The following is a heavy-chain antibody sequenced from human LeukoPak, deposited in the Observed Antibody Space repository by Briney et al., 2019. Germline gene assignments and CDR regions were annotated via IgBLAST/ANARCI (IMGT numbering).Heavy chain of an antibody. Sequence: SVKVSCKASGGTFSSYAISCVRQAPGQGLEWMGRIIPILGIANYAQKFQGRVTITADKSTSTAYMELSSLRSEDTAVYYCARDGSGYDYSSYWGQGTLVTVSS. CDR1: GGTFSSYA. J-gene: IGHJ4*02. V-gene: IGHV1-69*04. CDR2: IIPILGIA. D-gene: IGHD5-12*01. CDR3: ARDGSGYDYSSY.